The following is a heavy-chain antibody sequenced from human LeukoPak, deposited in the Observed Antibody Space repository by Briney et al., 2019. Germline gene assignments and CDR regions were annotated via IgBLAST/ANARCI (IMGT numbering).Heavy chain of an antibody. J-gene: IGHJ5*02. D-gene: IGHD2-21*02. CDR1: GFTFSNAW. CDR2: IKSKTDGGTT. Sequence: GGSLRLSCAAPGFTFSNAWMSWVRQAPGKGLEWVGRIKSKTDGGTTDYAAPVKGRFTISRDDSKNTLYLQMNSLKTEDTAVYYCTTEGDIVVVTAYFDPWGQGTLVTVSS. CDR3: TTEGDIVVVTAYFDP. V-gene: IGHV3-15*01.